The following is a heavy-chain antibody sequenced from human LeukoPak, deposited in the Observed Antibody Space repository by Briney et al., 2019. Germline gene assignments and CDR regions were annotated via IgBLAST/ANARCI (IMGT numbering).Heavy chain of an antibody. J-gene: IGHJ6*02. Sequence: PGGSLSLSCAASGFTVSSNYMSWVRQAPGKGLEWVSVIYSGGSTYYADSVKGRFTISRDNSKNTLYLQMNSLRAEDTAVYYCARDGYSSSSGSNYYYYGMDVWGQGTTVTVSS. D-gene: IGHD6-6*01. CDR3: ARDGYSSSSGSNYYYYGMDV. CDR1: GFTVSSNY. CDR2: IYSGGST. V-gene: IGHV3-66*01.